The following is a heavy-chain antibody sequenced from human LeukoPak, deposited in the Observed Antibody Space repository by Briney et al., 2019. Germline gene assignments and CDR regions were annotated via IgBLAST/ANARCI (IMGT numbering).Heavy chain of an antibody. Sequence: ASVKLSCKASGGTFSSYAISWVRQAPGQGLEWRGGIIPIFYTANYAQKFQGRVTITADESTSTAYMELSSLRSEDTAVYYCARDVDYYGSGSYFSNWFDPWGQGTLVTVSS. CDR2: IIPIFYTA. J-gene: IGHJ5*02. D-gene: IGHD3-10*01. V-gene: IGHV1-69*13. CDR3: ARDVDYYGSGSYFSNWFDP. CDR1: GGTFSSYA.